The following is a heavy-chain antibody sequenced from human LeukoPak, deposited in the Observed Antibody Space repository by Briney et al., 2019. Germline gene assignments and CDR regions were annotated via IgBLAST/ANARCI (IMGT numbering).Heavy chain of an antibody. CDR2: ISAYNGNT. CDR3: ARAAGGSYGAKDDY. CDR1: GYTFTGYY. D-gene: IGHD1-26*01. Sequence: ASVKVSCKASGYTFTGYYMHWVRQAPGQGLEWMGWISAYNGNTNYAQKLQGRVTMTTDTSTSTAYMELRSLRSDDTAVYYCARAAGGSYGAKDDYWGQGTLVTVSS. J-gene: IGHJ4*02. V-gene: IGHV1-18*04.